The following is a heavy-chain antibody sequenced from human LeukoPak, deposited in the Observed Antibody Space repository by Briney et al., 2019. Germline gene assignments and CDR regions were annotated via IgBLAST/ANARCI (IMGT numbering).Heavy chain of an antibody. D-gene: IGHD2-15*01. J-gene: IGHJ4*02. CDR3: ARDLRGIVAPPR. V-gene: IGHV4-4*02. Sequence: PSGTLSLTCAVSGDSISSPKWWSWVRQPPGKGLEWIGEVNHSGSANYNPSVKSRVTISVDKSKNQFSLKLTSATAADTAVYYCARDLRGIVAPPRWGQGTLVSVSS. CDR2: VNHSGSA. CDR1: GDSISSPKW.